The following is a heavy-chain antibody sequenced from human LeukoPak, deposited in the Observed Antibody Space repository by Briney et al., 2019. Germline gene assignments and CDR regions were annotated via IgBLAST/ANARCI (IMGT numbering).Heavy chain of an antibody. CDR2: IYPGDSDT. V-gene: IGHV5-51*01. CDR1: GYSFTSYW. Sequence: HGESLEISCKGSGYSFTSYWIGWVPHVPGKGLEYMGIIYPGDSDTRYSPSFQGQVTISADKSLRPAYLQWSSLKASDTAMYYCARQLQPKLYYYGSSGYYVNWFDPWGQPTMVGDSS. D-gene: IGHD3-22*01. J-gene: IGHJ5*02. CDR3: ARQLQPKLYYYGSSGYYVNWFDP.